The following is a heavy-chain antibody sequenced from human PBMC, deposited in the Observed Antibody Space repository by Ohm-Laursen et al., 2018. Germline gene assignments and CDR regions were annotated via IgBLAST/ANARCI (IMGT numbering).Heavy chain of an antibody. CDR1: GFTINSNY. CDR3: VRGLADGVHLN. V-gene: IGHV3-66*01. Sequence: SLRLSCSASGFTINSNYMNWARQAPGKGLEWVSVIYTGDITSYADSVKGRFTISRDISKNALYLHMNSLRAKDRGVYYCVRGLADGVHLNWGQGTLVAVSS. J-gene: IGHJ4*02. CDR2: IYTGDIT. D-gene: IGHD4-17*01.